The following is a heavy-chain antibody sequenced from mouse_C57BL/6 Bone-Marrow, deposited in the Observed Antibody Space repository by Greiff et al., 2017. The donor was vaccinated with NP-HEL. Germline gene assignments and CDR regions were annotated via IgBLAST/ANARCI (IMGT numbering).Heavy chain of an antibody. J-gene: IGHJ3*01. CDR1: GYTFTSYW. Sequence: QVQLQQPGAELVRPGTSVKLSCKASGYTFTSYWMHWVKQRPGQGLEWIGMIDPSDSYTNYNQKFKGKATLTVDTSSSTAYMQLSSLTSEDSAVYYCARGYYGRFAYWGQGTLVTVSA. D-gene: IGHD1-1*01. CDR2: IDPSDSYT. CDR3: ARGYYGRFAY. V-gene: IGHV1-59*01.